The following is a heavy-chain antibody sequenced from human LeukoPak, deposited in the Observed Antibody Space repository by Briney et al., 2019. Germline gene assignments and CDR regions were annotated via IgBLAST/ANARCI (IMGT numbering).Heavy chain of an antibody. CDR3: ARVKFRIAAAGKYYFDY. J-gene: IGHJ4*02. V-gene: IGHV4-34*01. CDR2: INHSGST. CDR1: GGSFNGYY. D-gene: IGHD6-13*01. Sequence: SEALSLTCAVYGGSFNGYYWSWIRQPPGKGLEWIGEINHSGSTNYNPSLKSRVTISVDTSKNQFSLKLSSVTAADTAVYYCARVKFRIAAAGKYYFDYWGQGTLVTVSS.